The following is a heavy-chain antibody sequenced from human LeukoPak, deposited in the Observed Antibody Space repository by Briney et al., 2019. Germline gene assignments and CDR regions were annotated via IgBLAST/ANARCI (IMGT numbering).Heavy chain of an antibody. J-gene: IGHJ4*01. CDR3: ERVYNYVFDY. CDR2: IIIGSGTI. CDR1: GFHFSSYS. V-gene: IGHV3-48*01. D-gene: IGHD3-10*02. Sequence: GGPLSLFCAASGFHFSSYSMMWGRPAPGRGVDCLSFIIIGSGTIYSPDSVKGPFTISRDNPNNSGYLQMNSPRAEDTAVYYCERVYNYVFDYWGHGNLGTASS.